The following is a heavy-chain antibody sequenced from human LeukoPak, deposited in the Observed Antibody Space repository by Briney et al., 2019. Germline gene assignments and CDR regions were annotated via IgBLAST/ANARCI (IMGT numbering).Heavy chain of an antibody. CDR1: GYTFTSYY. CDR3: ARDLGITMIVNYFDY. Sequence: ASVKVSCKASGYTFTSYYMHWVRQAPGQGLEWMGIINPSGGATRYAQKFQGRVTMTRDTSTSTLYMELSSLRSEDTAVYYCARDLGITMIVNYFDYWGQGTLVTVSS. V-gene: IGHV1-46*01. D-gene: IGHD3-22*01. CDR2: INPSGGAT. J-gene: IGHJ4*02.